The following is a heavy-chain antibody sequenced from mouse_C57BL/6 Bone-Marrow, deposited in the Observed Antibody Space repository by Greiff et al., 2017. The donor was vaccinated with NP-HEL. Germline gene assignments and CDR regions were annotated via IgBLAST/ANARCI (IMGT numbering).Heavy chain of an antibody. CDR2: INSDGSST. J-gene: IGHJ1*03. Sequence: EVQLVESEGGLVQPGSSMKLSCTASGFTFSDYYMAWVRQVPEKGLEWVANINSDGSSTYYLDSLKSRFIISRDNAKNILYLQMSSLKSEDTATYYCARDQSSWGYFDVWGTGTTVTVSS. CDR3: ARDQSSWGYFDV. CDR1: GFTFSDYY. V-gene: IGHV5-16*01. D-gene: IGHD1-1*01.